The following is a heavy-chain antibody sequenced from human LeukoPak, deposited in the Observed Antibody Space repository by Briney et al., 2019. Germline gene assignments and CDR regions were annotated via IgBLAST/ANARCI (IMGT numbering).Heavy chain of an antibody. D-gene: IGHD3-3*01. CDR1: GFTFIHYW. J-gene: IGHJ6*03. CDR3: ARVGYDFWSGLGDYYYYYMDV. CDR2: INTDGSST. V-gene: IGHV3-74*01. Sequence: GGSLRLSCAASGFTFIHYWMYWVRQAPGKGLVWVSRINTDGSSTNYADSVKGRFTISRDNAKNTLYLQMNSLRAEDTAVYYCARVGYDFWSGLGDYYYYYMDVWGKGTTVTVSS.